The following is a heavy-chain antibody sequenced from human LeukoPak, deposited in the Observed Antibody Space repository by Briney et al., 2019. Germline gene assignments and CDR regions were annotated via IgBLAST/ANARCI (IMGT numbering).Heavy chain of an antibody. Sequence: PSETLSLTCLVSGVSVSSSHWNWIRQLPGKGLEWIACLSYTGKTDYNPSLTSRVTISLDTSKNQVSLKLKSLTAADTAVYYCSEGYFEPFDHWGQGISVTVSS. J-gene: IGHJ4*02. CDR1: GVSVSSSH. V-gene: IGHV4-59*02. D-gene: IGHD5-24*01. CDR2: LSYTGKT. CDR3: SEGYFEPFDH.